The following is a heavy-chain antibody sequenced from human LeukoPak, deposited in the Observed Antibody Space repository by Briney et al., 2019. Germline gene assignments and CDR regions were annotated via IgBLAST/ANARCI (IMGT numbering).Heavy chain of an antibody. CDR3: VKVGGVAGTGAYYYYYGMDV. V-gene: IGHV3-64D*09. CDR2: ISSNGGST. D-gene: IGHD6-19*01. Sequence: WIRQAPGKGLEYVSAISSNGGSTYYADSVKGRFTISRDNSKNTLYLQMSSLRAEDTAAYYCVKVGGVAGTGAYYYYYGMDVWGQGTTVTVSS. J-gene: IGHJ6*02.